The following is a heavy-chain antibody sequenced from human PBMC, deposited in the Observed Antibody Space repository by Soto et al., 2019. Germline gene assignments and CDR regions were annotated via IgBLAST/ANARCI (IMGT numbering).Heavy chain of an antibody. CDR2: IYYSGST. CDR1: GGSISSGGYY. J-gene: IGHJ5*02. CDR3: ARDKSSGWPTRWFDP. Sequence: SETLSLTCTVSGGSISSGGYYGSWIRQHPGKGLEWIGYIYYSGSTYYNPSLKSRVTISVDTSKNQFSLKLSSVTAADTAVYYCARDKSSGWPTRWFDPWGQGTLVTVSS. V-gene: IGHV4-31*03. D-gene: IGHD6-19*01.